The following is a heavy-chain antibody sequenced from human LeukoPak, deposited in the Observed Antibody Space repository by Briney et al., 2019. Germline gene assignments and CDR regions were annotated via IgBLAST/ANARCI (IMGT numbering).Heavy chain of an antibody. V-gene: IGHV3-30*02. J-gene: IGHJ4*02. CDR3: AKDTPRGAQGGFDY. D-gene: IGHD3-10*01. CDR1: GFIFSSYG. Sequence: GGSLSLSCAASGFIFSSYGMHWVRQAPDKGLEWVAFIRYDGSRKYYADSVKGRFTISRDNSKNTLYLQMNSLRAEDTAVYYCAKDTPRGAQGGFDYWGQGTLVTVSS. CDR2: IRYDGSRK.